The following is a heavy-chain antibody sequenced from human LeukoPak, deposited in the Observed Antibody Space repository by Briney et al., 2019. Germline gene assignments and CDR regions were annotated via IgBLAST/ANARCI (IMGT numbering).Heavy chain of an antibody. J-gene: IGHJ5*02. CDR2: ISFDGSYK. CDR1: GFSFSSHA. CDR3: ARDRGGT. Sequence: PGGSLRLSCAASGFSFSSHAMHWVRQAPGKGLEWVAVISFDGSYKYSAESVKGRMTIFRDNSKNTLYLQMNSLRAEDTAVYYCARDRGGTWGQGTLVTVSS. V-gene: IGHV3-30*04. D-gene: IGHD2-15*01.